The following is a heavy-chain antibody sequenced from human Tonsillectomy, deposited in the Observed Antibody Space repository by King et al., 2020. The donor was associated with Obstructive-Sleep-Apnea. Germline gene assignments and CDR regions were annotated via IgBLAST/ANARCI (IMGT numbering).Heavy chain of an antibody. CDR3: ARRGQPHFQDSFDV. CDR2: FYPGDSDT. Sequence: QLVQSGGEVGKPGPSLKISCKTSGYNFNKYWIAWVRQMPGKGLEWMGSFYPGDSDTLYSPSFQGHITISGDTSTNTAYLSWGSLKSSDTAIYFCARRGQPHFQDSFDVWGQGTLVTVSS. J-gene: IGHJ3*01. D-gene: IGHD3-3*02. V-gene: IGHV5-51*01. CDR1: GYNFNKYW.